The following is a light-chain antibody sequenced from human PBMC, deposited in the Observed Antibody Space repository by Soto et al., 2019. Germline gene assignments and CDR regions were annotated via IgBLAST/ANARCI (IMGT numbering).Light chain of an antibody. J-gene: IGKJ4*01. Sequence: EVVVTQSPATLSVSAGERATLSCRASESVSTNLACYQQKRGQASRLLIHGASIRASGIPARFSGSRSGAEYTLTISGLQSEDFAVYYCQQYNKWPLTFGGGTKVDIK. CDR1: ESVSTN. CDR2: GAS. V-gene: IGKV3-15*01. CDR3: QQYNKWPLT.